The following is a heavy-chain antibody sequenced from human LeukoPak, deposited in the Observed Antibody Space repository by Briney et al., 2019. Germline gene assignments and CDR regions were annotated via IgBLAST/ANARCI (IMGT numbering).Heavy chain of an antibody. Sequence: PGGSLRLSCAASGFTFSSYGMHWVRQAPGKGLEWVAVISYDGSNKYYADSVKGRFTISRDNSKNTLYLQMNSLRAEDTAVYYCAKGGILEWLLGVEGDLDYWGQGTLVTVSS. J-gene: IGHJ4*02. CDR2: ISYDGSNK. D-gene: IGHD3-3*01. CDR3: AKGGILEWLLGVEGDLDY. V-gene: IGHV3-30*18. CDR1: GFTFSSYG.